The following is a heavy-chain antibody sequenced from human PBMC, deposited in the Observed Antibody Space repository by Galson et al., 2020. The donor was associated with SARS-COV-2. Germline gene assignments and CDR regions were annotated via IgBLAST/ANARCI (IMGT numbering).Heavy chain of an antibody. D-gene: IGHD5-18*01. V-gene: IGHV5-51*01. CDR3: ARGEDGYSSYFDY. CDR2: IYPDDSDT. J-gene: IGHJ4*02. Sequence: GESLKISCQGSGYSFTNYWIDWVRQMPGKGLEWMGIIYPDDSDTRYSPSFQGQVTISADKSISTAYLQWSSLKASDTAMYYCARGEDGYSSYFDYWGQGTLVTVSS. CDR1: GYSFTNYW.